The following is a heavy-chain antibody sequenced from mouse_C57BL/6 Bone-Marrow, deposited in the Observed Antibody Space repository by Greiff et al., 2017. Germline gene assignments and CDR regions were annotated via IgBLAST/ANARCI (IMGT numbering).Heavy chain of an antibody. D-gene: IGHD2-4*01. CDR2: IDPETGGT. Sequence: QVHVKQSGAELVRPGASVTLSCKASGYTFTDYEMHWVKQTPVHGLEWIGAIDPETGGTAYNQKFKGKAILTADKSSSTAYMELRGLTSEYSAVYYCTDDSDNYWGQGTTLTVSS. V-gene: IGHV1-15*01. CDR3: TDDSDNY. J-gene: IGHJ2*01. CDR1: GYTFTDYE.